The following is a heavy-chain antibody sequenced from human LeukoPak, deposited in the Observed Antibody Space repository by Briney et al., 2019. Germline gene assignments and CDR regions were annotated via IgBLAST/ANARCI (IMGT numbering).Heavy chain of an antibody. V-gene: IGHV1-69*06. Sequence: SVKVSCKSSGGTFSSYAISWVRQAPGQGLEWMGGIIPIFGTANYAQKFQGRVTITSDKSTSTAYMELSSLRSEDTAVYYCAREGTIAAAGTYDYWGQGTLVTVSS. CDR2: IIPIFGTA. CDR3: AREGTIAAAGTYDY. D-gene: IGHD6-13*01. J-gene: IGHJ4*02. CDR1: GGTFSSYA.